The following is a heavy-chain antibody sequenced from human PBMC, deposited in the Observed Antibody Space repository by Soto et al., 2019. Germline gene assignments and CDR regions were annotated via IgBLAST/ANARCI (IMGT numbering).Heavy chain of an antibody. D-gene: IGHD3-16*02. Sequence: ASVKVSCKASGYTFTSYDINWVRQATGQGLEWMGWMNPNSGNTGYAQKFQGRVTMTRNTSISTAYMELSSLRSEDTAVYYCARASQAMITFGGVTVIEKTDAFDIWGQGTMVTVSS. J-gene: IGHJ3*02. CDR3: ARASQAMITFGGVTVIEKTDAFDI. V-gene: IGHV1-8*01. CDR2: MNPNSGNT. CDR1: GYTFTSYD.